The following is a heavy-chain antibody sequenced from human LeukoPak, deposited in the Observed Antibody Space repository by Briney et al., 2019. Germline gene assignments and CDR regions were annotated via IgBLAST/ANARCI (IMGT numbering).Heavy chain of an antibody. CDR1: GGSISTYY. Sequence: SETLSLTCTASGGSISTYYWSWIRQPPGKGLEWIGYIFYSGSTNYNPSLKSRVTISVDTSKNQFSLKMTSVTAADTAVYYCAREGSGRAFDIWGQGTMVTVSS. V-gene: IGHV4-59*01. J-gene: IGHJ3*02. CDR2: IFYSGST. CDR3: AREGSGRAFDI. D-gene: IGHD3-3*01.